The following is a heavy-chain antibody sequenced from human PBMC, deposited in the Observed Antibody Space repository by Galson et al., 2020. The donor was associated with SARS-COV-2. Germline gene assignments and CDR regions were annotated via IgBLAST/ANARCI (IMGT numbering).Heavy chain of an antibody. J-gene: IGHJ4*02. V-gene: IGHV4-39*01. CDR2: MFFSGNT. CDR1: VGSVTSRSFY. CDR3: ARWAFYGPGSLGAGFDH. D-gene: IGHD3-10*01. Sequence: SETLSLTCTVSVGSVTSRSFYWSWIRQPPGKGLEWPGNMFFSGNTYYNPSLRSRVSMSIDTSKNQFSLTLSSVTAADTALYYCARWAFYGPGSLGAGFDHWGQGVLVTVAP.